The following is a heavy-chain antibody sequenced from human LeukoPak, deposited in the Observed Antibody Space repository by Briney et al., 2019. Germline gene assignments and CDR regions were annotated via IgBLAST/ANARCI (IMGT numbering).Heavy chain of an antibody. CDR2: IRYEGSNK. Sequence: PGGSLRLSCAASGFIFSGYGMHWVRQAPGKGLQWVTFIRYEGSNKYYAASVKGRFTISRDNSKNTLYLQMNSLRVEDTAVYYCAKESDVAAAGIDYWGQGTLVTVSS. CDR3: AKESDVAAAGIDY. V-gene: IGHV3-30*02. J-gene: IGHJ4*02. D-gene: IGHD6-13*01. CDR1: GFIFSGYG.